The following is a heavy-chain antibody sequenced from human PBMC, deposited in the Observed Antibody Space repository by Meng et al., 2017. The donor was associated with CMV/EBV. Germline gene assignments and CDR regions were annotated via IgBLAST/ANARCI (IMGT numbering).Heavy chain of an antibody. J-gene: IGHJ6*02. Sequence: SVKVSCKASGGTFSSYTISWVRQAPGQGLEWMGRIIPILGIANYAQKFQGRVTITADKSTSTAYMELSSLRSEDTAVYYCARDLVVVPAAIEGYLEYYYYYGMDVWGQGTTVTRLL. CDR2: IIPILGIA. CDR3: ARDLVVVPAAIEGYLEYYYYYGMDV. D-gene: IGHD2-2*02. V-gene: IGHV1-69*04. CDR1: GGTFSSYT.